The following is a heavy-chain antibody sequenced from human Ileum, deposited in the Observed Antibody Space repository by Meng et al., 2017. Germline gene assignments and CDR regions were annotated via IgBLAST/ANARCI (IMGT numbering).Heavy chain of an antibody. Sequence: QGQLQERGPGWLKPSGTLSLTCAVSGGSISTSDWWSWVRQPPGKGLEWIGDIHHSGSTNYNPSLKSRVTISVDKSKNQFSLKLNSVTAADTAVYYCAREWSGSYRHFDYWGQGTLVTVSS. CDR2: IHHSGST. CDR1: GGSISTSDW. D-gene: IGHD1-26*01. J-gene: IGHJ4*02. V-gene: IGHV4-4*02. CDR3: AREWSGSYRHFDY.